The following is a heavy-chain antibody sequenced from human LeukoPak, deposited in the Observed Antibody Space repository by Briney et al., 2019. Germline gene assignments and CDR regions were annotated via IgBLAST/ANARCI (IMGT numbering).Heavy chain of an antibody. CDR3: AREMRYYDFWSGYYTGDAFDI. Sequence: SETLSLTCAVSGGSISSSNWWSWVRQHPGKGLEWIGYIYYSGSTYYNPSLKSRVTISVDTSKNQFSLKLSSVTAADTAVYYCAREMRYYDFWSGYYTGDAFDIWGQGTMVTVSS. J-gene: IGHJ3*02. D-gene: IGHD3-3*01. V-gene: IGHV4-31*11. CDR1: GGSISSSNW. CDR2: IYYSGST.